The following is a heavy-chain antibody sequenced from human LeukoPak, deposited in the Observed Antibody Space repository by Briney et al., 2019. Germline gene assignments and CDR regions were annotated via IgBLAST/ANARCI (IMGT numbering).Heavy chain of an antibody. CDR2: MNPNCGKT. CDR3: ARGTRGSRDLHIVVVHREIYYFDY. D-gene: IGHD2-2*01. Sequence: GASGTVSFTASGYTFTIYDINWVRQAPGQGLGRMGGMNPNCGKTGYAQKFQGRVTSTRNTSISTAYMELSSLRSEDTAVYYCARGTRGSRDLHIVVVHREIYYFDYWGQGTLVTVSS. V-gene: IGHV1-8*03. CDR1: GYTFTIYD. J-gene: IGHJ4*02.